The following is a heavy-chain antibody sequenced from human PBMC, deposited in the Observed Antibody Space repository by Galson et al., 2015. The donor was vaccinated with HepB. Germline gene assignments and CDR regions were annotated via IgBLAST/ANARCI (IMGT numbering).Heavy chain of an antibody. CDR2: MNPNSGNA. J-gene: IGHJ6*03. CDR3: ARPRRGENGVWGTYYDFWSGYQNSYYYYMDV. Sequence: SVKVSCKASGYTFTSYDINWVRQATGQGLEWMGWMNPNSGNAGYAQKFQGRVTMTRNTSISTAYMELSSLRSEDTAVYYCARPRRGENGVWGTYYDFWSGYQNSYYYYMDVWGKGTTVTVSS. CDR1: GYTFTSYD. V-gene: IGHV1-8*01. D-gene: IGHD3-3*01.